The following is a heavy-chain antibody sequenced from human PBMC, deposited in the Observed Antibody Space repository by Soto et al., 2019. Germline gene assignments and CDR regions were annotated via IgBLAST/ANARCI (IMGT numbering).Heavy chain of an antibody. Sequence: GASVKVSCKASGYTFTSYYMHWVRQAPGQGLEWMGIINPSGGSTSYAQKFQGRVTMTRDTSTSTVYMELSSLRSEDTAVYYCARAGRRQYSSSWAIDYWGQGTLVTVSS. CDR2: INPSGGST. V-gene: IGHV1-46*01. CDR3: ARAGRRQYSSSWAIDY. D-gene: IGHD6-13*01. CDR1: GYTFTSYY. J-gene: IGHJ4*02.